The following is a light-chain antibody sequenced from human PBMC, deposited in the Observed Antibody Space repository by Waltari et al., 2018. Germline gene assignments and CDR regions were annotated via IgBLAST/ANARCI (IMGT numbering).Light chain of an antibody. Sequence: QSVLTQPPSVSAAPGQRVTISCSGGSSNIGNNYVSWYRQFPGTAPKLLIYETTERPSGIPGRFSCSKSGTSATLDITGLQAGDEADYYCGTWDSSLSGAVFGGGTHLTVL. CDR3: GTWDSSLSGAV. J-gene: IGLJ7*01. CDR2: ETT. V-gene: IGLV1-51*02. CDR1: SSNIGNNY.